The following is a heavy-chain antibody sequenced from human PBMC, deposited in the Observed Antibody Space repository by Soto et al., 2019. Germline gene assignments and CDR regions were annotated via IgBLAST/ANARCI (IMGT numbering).Heavy chain of an antibody. D-gene: IGHD3-3*01. CDR1: GYTFTRYY. V-gene: IGHV1-8*01. J-gene: IGHJ6*02. CDR2: MNPNSGNT. Sequence: ASVKVSCNASGYTFTRYYINWIRQATGPGLERMGWMNPNSGNTGYAQKFQGRVTMTRNNSISTAYMELSSRRSEDTAVYYCAREYCDFWSGYYYYYYYGMDVWGQGTTVTVSS. CDR3: AREYCDFWSGYYYYYYYGMDV.